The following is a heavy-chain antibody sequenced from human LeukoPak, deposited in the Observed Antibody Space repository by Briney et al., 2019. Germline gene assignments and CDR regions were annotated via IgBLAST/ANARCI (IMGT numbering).Heavy chain of an antibody. J-gene: IGHJ4*02. Sequence: SETLSLTCTVSGGSISSGSYYWSWIRQPAGKRLEWIGHIYRSGSTNYNPSLKSRVTISVDTSKNQFSLKLSSVTAADTAVYYCARYDFNKFFDYWGQGTLVTVSS. CDR3: ARYDFNKFFDY. D-gene: IGHD3-3*01. CDR2: IYRSGST. V-gene: IGHV4-61*10. CDR1: GGSISSGSYY.